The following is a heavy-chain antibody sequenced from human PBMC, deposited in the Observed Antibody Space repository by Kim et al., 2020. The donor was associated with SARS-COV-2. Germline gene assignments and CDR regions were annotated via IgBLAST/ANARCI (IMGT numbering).Heavy chain of an antibody. V-gene: IGHV4-31*02. CDR3: ARGRSVETTFEY. Sequence: YNPSLKRRVTISVDTSKSQFSLKLISVTAADTAVYFCARGRSVETTFEYWGQGTLVTVSS. J-gene: IGHJ4*02.